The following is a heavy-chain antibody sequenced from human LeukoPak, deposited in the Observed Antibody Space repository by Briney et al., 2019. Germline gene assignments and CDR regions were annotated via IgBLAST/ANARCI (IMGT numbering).Heavy chain of an antibody. Sequence: ASVKVSCKASGYRFIGYYIHWVRQAPGQGLEWMGWINPNSGGTNYAQKFQGRVTMTRDTSISTAYMELSRLRSDDTAVYYCARTRLAFLAPTVLDYWGQGTLVTVSS. D-gene: IGHD4-11*01. CDR3: ARTRLAFLAPTVLDY. CDR1: GYRFIGYY. CDR2: INPNSGGT. V-gene: IGHV1-2*02. J-gene: IGHJ4*02.